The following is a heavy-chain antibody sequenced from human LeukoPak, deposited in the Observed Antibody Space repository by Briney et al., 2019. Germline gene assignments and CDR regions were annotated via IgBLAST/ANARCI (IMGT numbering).Heavy chain of an antibody. J-gene: IGHJ6*02. CDR3: ARTPLYYYYGMDV. Sequence: SETLSLTCAVYGGSFSGYYWSWIRQPPGKGLEWIGEINHSGSTNYNPSLKSRVTISVDTSKNQFSLKLSSVTAADTAVYYCARTPLYYYYGMDVWGQGTTVTVS. CDR2: INHSGST. V-gene: IGHV4-34*01. D-gene: IGHD2-15*01. CDR1: GGSFSGYY.